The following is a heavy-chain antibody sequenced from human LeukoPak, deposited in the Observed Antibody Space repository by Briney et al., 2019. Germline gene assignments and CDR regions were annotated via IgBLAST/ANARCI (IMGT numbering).Heavy chain of an antibody. D-gene: IGHD6-13*01. CDR3: ASEWSIAAAGGY. V-gene: IGHV3-30-3*01. CDR1: GFTFSSYA. J-gene: IGHJ4*02. CDR2: ISYDGSNK. Sequence: GGSLRLSCAASGFTFSSYAMHWVRQAPGKGLEWVAVISYDGSNKYYADSVKGRFTISRDNSKNTLYLQMNSLRAEDTAVYYCASEWSIAAAGGYWGQGTLVTVSS.